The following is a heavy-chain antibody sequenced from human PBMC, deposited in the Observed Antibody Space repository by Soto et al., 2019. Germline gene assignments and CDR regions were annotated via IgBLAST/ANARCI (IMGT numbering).Heavy chain of an antibody. CDR2: ISGSDDST. D-gene: IGHD6-6*01. CDR3: AKRSSSSTFDY. CDR1: GFTFSSYA. V-gene: IGHV3-23*01. J-gene: IGHJ4*02. Sequence: EVQLLESGGGLVQPGESLRLSCAASGFTFSSYAMSWVRQAPGKGLEWVSFISGSDDSTSYADSVKGRFTISRDNSKNTLYLQMNSLRAEDTAVYYCAKRSSSSTFDYWGQGTLVTVSS.